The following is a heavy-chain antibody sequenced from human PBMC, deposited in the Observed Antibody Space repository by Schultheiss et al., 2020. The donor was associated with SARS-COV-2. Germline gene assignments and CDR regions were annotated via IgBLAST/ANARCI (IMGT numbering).Heavy chain of an antibody. J-gene: IGHJ4*02. D-gene: IGHD4-23*01. CDR1: GFTFGDYA. Sequence: GESLKISCTASGFTFGDYAMSWFRQAPGKGLEWVAVISYDGSNKYYADSVKGRFTISRDNSKNTLYLQMNSLRAEDTALYYCAKGGTVVGNDLDYWGQGTLVTVSS. V-gene: IGHV3-30*04. CDR2: ISYDGSNK. CDR3: AKGGTVVGNDLDY.